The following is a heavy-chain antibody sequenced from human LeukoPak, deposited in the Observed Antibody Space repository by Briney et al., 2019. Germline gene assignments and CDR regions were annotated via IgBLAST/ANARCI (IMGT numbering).Heavy chain of an antibody. Sequence: GGSLRLSCEASGFTFNNYVMTWVRQAPGKGLEWVSFIFSSSTYIYYTDSVKGRFTISRDNARNSLYLQMDNLRAEDTGVYYCARDFYDGFALDYWGQGILVTVSS. CDR1: GFTFNNYV. V-gene: IGHV3-21*03. CDR3: ARDFYDGFALDY. D-gene: IGHD2/OR15-2a*01. J-gene: IGHJ4*02. CDR2: IFSSSTYI.